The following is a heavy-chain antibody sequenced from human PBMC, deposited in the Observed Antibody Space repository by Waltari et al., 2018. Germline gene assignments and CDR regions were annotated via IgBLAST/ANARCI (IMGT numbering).Heavy chain of an antibody. Sequence: EVQMVESGGGSMKPGDSLRLSCVASGFIFTTSWLTWVRQAPGKGLEWVGRITSQNAGATTDFAASLRGRFSISRDDSQNMVFLQMSSLRIEDTAVYYCTTLDAPWGGWGHGTLVTVSS. CDR3: TTLDAPWGG. J-gene: IGHJ4*01. D-gene: IGHD7-27*01. CDR2: ITSQNAGATT. CDR1: GFIFTTSW. V-gene: IGHV3-15*01.